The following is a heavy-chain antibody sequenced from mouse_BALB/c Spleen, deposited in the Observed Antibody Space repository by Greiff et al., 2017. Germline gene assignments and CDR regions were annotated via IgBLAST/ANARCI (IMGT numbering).Heavy chain of an antibody. CDR1: GFSLTSYG. D-gene: IGHD2-1*01. Sequence: VKLMESGPDLVAPSQSLSITCTVSGFSLTSYGVHWVRQPPGKGLEWLVVIWSDGSTTYNSALKSRLSISKDNSKSQVFLKMNSLQTDDTAMYYCARQNYGNYGYAMDYWGQGTSVTVSS. CDR2: IWSDGST. V-gene: IGHV2-6-2*01. CDR3: ARQNYGNYGYAMDY. J-gene: IGHJ4*01.